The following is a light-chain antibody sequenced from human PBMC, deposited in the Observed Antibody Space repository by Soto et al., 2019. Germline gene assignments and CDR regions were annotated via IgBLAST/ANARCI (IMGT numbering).Light chain of an antibody. J-gene: IGLJ3*02. CDR1: SIDVGAYKY. V-gene: IGLV2-8*01. CDR2: EVT. CDR3: TSYVGNDIWV. Sequence: QSVLTQPPSASGSPGQSVTISCTGTSIDVGAYKYVSWYQQYPGKAPILMIYEVTKRPSGVPDRFSGSKSGNTASLTVSGLQAEDEADYYCTSYVGNDIWVFGGGTKVTVL.